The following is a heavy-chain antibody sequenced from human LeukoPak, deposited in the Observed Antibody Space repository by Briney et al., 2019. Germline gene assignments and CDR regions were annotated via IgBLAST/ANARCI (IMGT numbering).Heavy chain of an antibody. Sequence: SETLSLTCTVSGYSISSGYYWGWIRQPPGKGLEWIGSIYHSGSTYYNPSLKSRVTISVDTSKNQFSLKLSSVTAADTAVYYCVRDFRLSVDLYYYYYMDVWGKGTTVTVSS. CDR3: VRDFRLSVDLYYYYYMDV. V-gene: IGHV4-38-2*02. CDR1: GYSISSGYY. CDR2: IYHSGST. D-gene: IGHD3/OR15-3a*01. J-gene: IGHJ6*03.